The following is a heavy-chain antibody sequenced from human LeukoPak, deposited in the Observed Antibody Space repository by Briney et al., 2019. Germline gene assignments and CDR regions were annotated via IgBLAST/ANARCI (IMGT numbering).Heavy chain of an antibody. CDR3: AREVLLWFGELSQFDY. D-gene: IGHD3-10*01. CDR2: IYHSGST. Sequence: SETLSLTCAVSGYSISSGYYWGWIGHPPGKGLEWIGSIYHSGSTYYNPSLKSRVTISVDTSKNQFSLKLSSVTAADTAVYYCAREVLLWFGELSQFDYWGQGTLVTVSS. J-gene: IGHJ4*02. CDR1: GYSISSGYY. V-gene: IGHV4-38-2*02.